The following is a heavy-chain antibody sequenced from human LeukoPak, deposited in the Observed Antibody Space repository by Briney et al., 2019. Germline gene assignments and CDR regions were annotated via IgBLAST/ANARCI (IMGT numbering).Heavy chain of an antibody. J-gene: IGHJ4*02. Sequence: PSETLSLTCTVSGGSISSGDYYCSWIRQPPGKGLEWIGYIYYSGSTYFNPSLKSRVTISVDTSKNQFSLKLSSVTAADTAVYYCARVIAAADHFDYWGQGTLVTVSS. CDR2: IYYSGST. V-gene: IGHV4-30-4*01. CDR3: ARVIAAADHFDY. CDR1: GGSISSGDYY. D-gene: IGHD6-13*01.